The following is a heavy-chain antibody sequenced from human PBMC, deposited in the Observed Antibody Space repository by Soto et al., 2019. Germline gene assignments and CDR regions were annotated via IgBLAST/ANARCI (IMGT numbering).Heavy chain of an antibody. CDR2: IYYSGST. D-gene: IGHD3-22*01. J-gene: IGHJ4*02. V-gene: IGHV4-59*01. Sequence: KPSETLSLTCTVSGGSISSYYWSWIRQPPGKGLEWIGYIYYSGSTNYNPSLKSRVTISVDTSKNQFSLKLSSVTAADTAVYYCARAMDPGGWDYYDSSGYYEYYFDYWGQGTLVTVSS. CDR1: GGSISSYY. CDR3: ARAMDPGGWDYYDSSGYYEYYFDY.